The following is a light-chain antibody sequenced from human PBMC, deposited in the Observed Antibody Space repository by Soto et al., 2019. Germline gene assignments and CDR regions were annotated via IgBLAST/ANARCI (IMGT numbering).Light chain of an antibody. V-gene: IGLV1-40*01. CDR2: GNT. CDR1: TSNIGAGYD. Sequence: QSVLTQPPSVSGAPGQRVTISCTGSTSNIGAGYDVHWYQQLPGTAPKLLIYGNTIRPSGVPDRFSGSKSGTSASLAITGLQAEDEAYYYCQSYDSSLTGDVVFGGGTKVTVL. CDR3: QSYDSSLTGDVV. J-gene: IGLJ2*01.